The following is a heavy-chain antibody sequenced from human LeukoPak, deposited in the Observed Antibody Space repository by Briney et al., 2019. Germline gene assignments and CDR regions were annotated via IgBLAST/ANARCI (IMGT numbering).Heavy chain of an antibody. Sequence: PGRSLRLSCAASGFTFSSYGMHWVRQASGKGLEWVAVISYDGSNKYYADSVKGRFTISRDNSKNTLYLQMNSLRAEDTAVYYCAKGTNTAMAPGDYWGQGTLVTVSS. V-gene: IGHV3-30*18. CDR1: GFTFSSYG. CDR3: AKGTNTAMAPGDY. D-gene: IGHD5-18*01. CDR2: ISYDGSNK. J-gene: IGHJ4*02.